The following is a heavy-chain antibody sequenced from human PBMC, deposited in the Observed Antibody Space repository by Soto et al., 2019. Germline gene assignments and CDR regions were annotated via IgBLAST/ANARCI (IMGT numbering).Heavy chain of an antibody. D-gene: IGHD6-13*01. V-gene: IGHV2-5*08. CDR2: IYWDDDK. CDR1: GFSLRTSGMC. J-gene: IGHJ4*02. CDR3: AHQIAAARRRYLDY. Sequence: VSGPTLVNPTQTLTLTCTFSGFSLRTSGMCVSWIRQPPGKALEWLALIYWDDDKRYSPSLKSRLTITKDTSKNQVVLTMTNMDPVDTATYYCAHQIAAARRRYLDYWGQGTLVTVSS.